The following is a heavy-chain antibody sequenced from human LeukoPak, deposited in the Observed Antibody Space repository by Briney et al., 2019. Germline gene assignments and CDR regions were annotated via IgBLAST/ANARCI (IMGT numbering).Heavy chain of an antibody. D-gene: IGHD6-13*01. V-gene: IGHV4-39*01. CDR2: IYFSGTT. CDR1: GGSVSSAINY. Sequence: SETLSLTCTVSGGSVSSAINYWGWIRQTPGKGLEWIGTIYFSGTTYYNPSLKSRVTMSVDTSKNQFSLRLGSVTAADTAVYYCASSQYPIAAADNWFAPWGQGSLVTVSS. CDR3: ASSQYPIAAADNWFAP. J-gene: IGHJ5*02.